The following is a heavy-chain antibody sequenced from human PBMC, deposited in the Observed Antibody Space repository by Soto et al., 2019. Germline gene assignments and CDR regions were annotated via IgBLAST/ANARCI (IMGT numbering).Heavy chain of an antibody. CDR3: ARERLVSVPATVTSDYYYYAMDV. CDR1: GDTFSTYT. CDR2: IIPRSATS. Sequence: QVQLVQSGAEVKKPGSSVRVSCKASGDTFSTYTITWMRQAPGQGLEWMGGIIPRSATSNYAQKFQGRVTITADESTNTAYMELSSLRSEDTAVYYCARERLVSVPATVTSDYYYYAMDVWGQGTTVTVSS. J-gene: IGHJ6*02. D-gene: IGHD6-25*01. V-gene: IGHV1-69*12.